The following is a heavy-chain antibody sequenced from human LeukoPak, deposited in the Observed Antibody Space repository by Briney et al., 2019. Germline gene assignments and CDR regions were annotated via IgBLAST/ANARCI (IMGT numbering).Heavy chain of an antibody. CDR1: GFTFSSYW. CDR3: ARTITMIVAGRAFDI. Sequence: GGSLRPSCAASGFTFSSYWMSWVRQAPGKGLEWVANIKQDGSEKYYVDSVKGRFTISRDNAKNSLYLQMNSLRAEDTAVYYCARTITMIVAGRAFDIWGQGTMVTVSS. D-gene: IGHD3-22*01. J-gene: IGHJ3*02. CDR2: IKQDGSEK. V-gene: IGHV3-7*01.